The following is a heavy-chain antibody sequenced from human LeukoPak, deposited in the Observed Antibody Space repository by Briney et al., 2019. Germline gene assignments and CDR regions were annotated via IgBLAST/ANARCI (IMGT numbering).Heavy chain of an antibody. CDR1: GFTFSSYG. CDR2: ISSSSSYI. CDR3: ARGYSGWHNFLDY. D-gene: IGHD6-19*01. V-gene: IGHV3-21*01. J-gene: IGHJ4*02. Sequence: GGSLRLSCAASGFTFSSYGMSWVRQAPGKGLEWVSSISSSSSYIYYADSVKGRFTISRDNAKNSLYLQMNSLRAEDTAVYYCARGYSGWHNFLDYWGQGTLVTVSS.